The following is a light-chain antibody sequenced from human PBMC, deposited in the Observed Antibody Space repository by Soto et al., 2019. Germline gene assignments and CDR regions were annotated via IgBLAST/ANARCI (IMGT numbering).Light chain of an antibody. CDR3: LQVYSFPPT. CDR2: AAS. J-gene: IGKJ1*01. Sequence: DIKMTQSPSSVSASVGDRITITCRASQAIGGRLAWFQQKPGKAPQYLIQAASILQSGVPSWFSGSGSGTEFILTINNLQPEDFASYFCLQVYSFPPTFGLGTKVEI. CDR1: QAIGGR. V-gene: IGKV1-12*01.